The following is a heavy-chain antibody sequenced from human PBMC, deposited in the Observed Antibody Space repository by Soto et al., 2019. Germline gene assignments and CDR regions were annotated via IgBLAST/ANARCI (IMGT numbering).Heavy chain of an antibody. CDR2: INHSGST. Sequence: PSETLSLTCAVYGGSFSGYYWSWIRQPPGKGLEWIGEINHSGSTNYNPSLKSRVTISVDTSKNQFSLKLSSVTAADTAVYYCARRTRIIARVYYSYYYGMDVWGQGTTVPVSS. V-gene: IGHV4-34*01. D-gene: IGHD3-10*01. J-gene: IGHJ6*02. CDR1: GGSFSGYY. CDR3: ARRTRIIARVYYSYYYGMDV.